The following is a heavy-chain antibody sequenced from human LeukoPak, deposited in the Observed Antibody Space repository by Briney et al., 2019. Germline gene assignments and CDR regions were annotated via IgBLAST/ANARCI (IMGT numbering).Heavy chain of an antibody. CDR1: GFTFSNHG. CDR2: TSSDGGRT. CDR3: AKLNSYGDY. J-gene: IGHJ4*02. D-gene: IGHD5-18*01. Sequence: GGSLRLSCAVSGFTFSNHGMSWVRQAPGKGLECVSTTSSDGGRTYYADSVKGRFTISRDNSKNMVYLQMDSLRAEDTATYFCAKLNSYGDYWGQGTLVTISS. V-gene: IGHV3-23*01.